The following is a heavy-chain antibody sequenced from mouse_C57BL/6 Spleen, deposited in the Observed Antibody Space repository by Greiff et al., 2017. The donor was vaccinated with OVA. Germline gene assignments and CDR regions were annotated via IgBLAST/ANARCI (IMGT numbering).Heavy chain of an antibody. CDR1: GFTFSDYG. D-gene: IGHD2-12*01. CDR2: ISSGSSTI. V-gene: IGHV5-17*01. CDR3: ARQDYSS. Sequence: EVHLVESGGGLVKPGGSLKLSCAASGFTFSDYGMHWVRQAPEKGLEWVAYISSGSSTIYYADTVKGRFTISRDNAKNTLFLQMTSLRSEDTAMYYCARQDYSSWGQGTLVTVSA. J-gene: IGHJ3*01.